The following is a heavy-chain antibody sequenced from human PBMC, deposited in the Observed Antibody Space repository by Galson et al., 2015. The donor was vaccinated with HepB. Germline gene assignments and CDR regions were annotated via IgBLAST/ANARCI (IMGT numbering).Heavy chain of an antibody. CDR1: GFTVSTNY. CDR3: ARALGRDGYNFGEFAY. J-gene: IGHJ4*02. D-gene: IGHD5-24*01. V-gene: IGHV3-53*01. Sequence: SLRLSCAASGFTVSTNYMNWVRQAPGKGLEWVSVIYSGGNTYYADSVKGRFTISRDSSKNTLSLQMNSLRAEDTAVYYCARALGRDGYNFGEFAYWGQGTLVTVSS. CDR2: IYSGGNT.